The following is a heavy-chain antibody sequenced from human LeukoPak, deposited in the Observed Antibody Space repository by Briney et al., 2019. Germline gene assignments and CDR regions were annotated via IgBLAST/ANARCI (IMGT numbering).Heavy chain of an antibody. Sequence: GGSLRLSCAASGFTFSSYGMHWVRQAPGKGLEWVAVISYDGSNKYYADAVKGRFTISRDNSKNTLCLQMTSLRAEDTAVYYCARRYCSGGTCYSFRGDWFDPWGQGTLVTVSS. CDR1: GFTFSSYG. CDR3: ARRYCSGGTCYSFRGDWFDP. CDR2: ISYDGSNK. J-gene: IGHJ5*02. D-gene: IGHD2-15*01. V-gene: IGHV3-30*03.